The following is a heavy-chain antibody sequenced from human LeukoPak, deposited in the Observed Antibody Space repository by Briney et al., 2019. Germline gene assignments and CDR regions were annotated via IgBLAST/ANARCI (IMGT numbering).Heavy chain of an antibody. D-gene: IGHD2-2*01. Sequence: ASVKVSCKASGGTFSGYAISWVRQAPGQGLEWMGGIIPIFGTANYAQKFQGRVTITADESTSTAYMELSSLRSEDTAVYYCARGYCSSTSCSTGAFDIWGQGTMVTVSS. CDR3: ARGYCSSTSCSTGAFDI. J-gene: IGHJ3*02. V-gene: IGHV1-69*01. CDR1: GGTFSGYA. CDR2: IIPIFGTA.